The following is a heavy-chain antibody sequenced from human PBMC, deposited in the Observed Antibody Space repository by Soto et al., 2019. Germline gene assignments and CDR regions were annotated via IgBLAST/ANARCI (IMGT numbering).Heavy chain of an antibody. J-gene: IGHJ1*01. CDR2: INAGNGNT. CDR3: ARGSQYSFFAEYFQH. CDR1: GYTFTSYA. Sequence: ASVKVSCKASGYTFTSYAMHWVRQAPGQRLEWMGWINAGNGNTKYSQKFQGRVTITRDTSASTAYMELSSLRSEDTAVYYCARGSQYSFFAEYFQHWGQGTLVTVSS. D-gene: IGHD4-4*01. V-gene: IGHV1-3*01.